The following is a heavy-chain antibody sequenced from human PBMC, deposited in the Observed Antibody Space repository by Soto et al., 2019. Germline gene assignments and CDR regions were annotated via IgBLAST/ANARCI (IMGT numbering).Heavy chain of an antibody. V-gene: IGHV3-53*01. CDR3: ARHDWLDP. Sequence: GGSLRLSCGASGVTVSVDSMIWVRQAPGKGLEWVSLFYNTGFIHYADSVKGRFTISRDNSKNTLYLQMNSLRAEDTAVYFCARHDWLDPWGQGTLVTVSS. CDR1: GVTVSVDS. CDR2: FYNTGFI. J-gene: IGHJ5*02.